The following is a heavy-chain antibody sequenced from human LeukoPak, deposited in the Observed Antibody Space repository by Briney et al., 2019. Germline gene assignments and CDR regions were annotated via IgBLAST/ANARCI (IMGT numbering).Heavy chain of an antibody. CDR2: ISGSGGST. J-gene: IGHJ4*02. V-gene: IGHV3-23*01. Sequence: PGGSLRLSRAASGFTFSSYAMSWVRQAPGKGLEWVSAISGSGGSTYYADSVKGRFTISRDNSKNTLYLQMNSLRAEDTAVYYCAKIGTDNWNYVHFDYWGQGTLVTVSS. CDR1: GFTFSSYA. CDR3: AKIGTDNWNYVHFDY. D-gene: IGHD1-7*01.